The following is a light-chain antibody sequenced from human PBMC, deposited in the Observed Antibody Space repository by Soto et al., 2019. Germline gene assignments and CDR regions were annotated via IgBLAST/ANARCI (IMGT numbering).Light chain of an antibody. CDR3: QQYNTYST. CDR1: QGISNY. CDR2: DAS. Sequence: DIQMTQSPSSLSASVGDRVTITCRSSQGISNYLAWYQQKPGKAPKLLIYDASSLESGVPSRFSGSGSGTEFTLAISSLQPDDLATYYCQQYNTYSTFGQGTKVDIK. V-gene: IGKV1-5*01. J-gene: IGKJ1*01.